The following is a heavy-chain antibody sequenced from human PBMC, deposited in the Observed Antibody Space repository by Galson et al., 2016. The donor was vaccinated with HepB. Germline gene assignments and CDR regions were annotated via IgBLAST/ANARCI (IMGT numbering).Heavy chain of an antibody. D-gene: IGHD1-1*01. CDR3: ARMLTYMYYFEY. J-gene: IGHJ4*02. CDR1: GDSISSNY. V-gene: IGHV4-59*01. Sequence: ETLSLTCTVSGDSISSNYWSWIRQPPGKGLEWIGYFYYSGSTNYNPSLKSRVTISVDMSKNQFSLDLRSVTAADTAVYYCARMLTYMYYFEYWGQGTLVTVSS. CDR2: FYYSGST.